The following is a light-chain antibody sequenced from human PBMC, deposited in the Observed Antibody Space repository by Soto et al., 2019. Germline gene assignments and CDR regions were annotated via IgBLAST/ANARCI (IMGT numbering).Light chain of an antibody. Sequence: IVLTQSPGTLSLSPWERATLSCRASQSVSSTLAWYQHKPGQAPRLLFYAASTRATGIPARFSGSGSGTDFTLTISRLQSEDFAVYYCQQYNNWLTFGQGTRLEIK. CDR1: QSVSST. J-gene: IGKJ5*01. V-gene: IGKV3-15*01. CDR3: QQYNNWLT. CDR2: AAS.